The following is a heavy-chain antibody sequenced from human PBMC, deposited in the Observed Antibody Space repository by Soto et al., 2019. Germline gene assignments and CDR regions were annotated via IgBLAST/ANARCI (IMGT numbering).Heavy chain of an antibody. CDR1: GFTFTTYW. Sequence: GGSLRLSCVASGFTFTTYWMSWVRQAPGKGLQWVANIRQDGGAQYYVDSVKGRFTISRDNAKNSVYLQMDSLRVEDTAVYYCVRGGHGSGSYLGSSWGQGTLVTVSS. CDR3: VRGGHGSGSYLGSS. CDR2: IRQDGGAQ. V-gene: IGHV3-7*03. J-gene: IGHJ5*02. D-gene: IGHD3-10*01.